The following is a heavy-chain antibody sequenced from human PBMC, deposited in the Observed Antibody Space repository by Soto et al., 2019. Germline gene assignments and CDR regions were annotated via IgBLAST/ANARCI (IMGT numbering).Heavy chain of an antibody. J-gene: IGHJ5*02. V-gene: IGHV3-30*18. Sequence: QVQLVESGGGVVQPGRSLRLSCAASGFTFSSYGMHWVRQAPGKGLEWVAVISYDGSNKYYADSVKGRFTISRDNSKNALYLQMNSLRAADTAVYYCAKGYGDWDVWFDPWGQGTLVTVSS. CDR1: GFTFSSYG. CDR2: ISYDGSNK. D-gene: IGHD4-17*01. CDR3: AKGYGDWDVWFDP.